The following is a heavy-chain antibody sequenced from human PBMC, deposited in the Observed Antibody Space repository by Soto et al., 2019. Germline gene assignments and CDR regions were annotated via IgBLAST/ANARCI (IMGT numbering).Heavy chain of an antibody. D-gene: IGHD6-6*01. V-gene: IGHV1-18*01. CDR1: GYTFTSYG. Sequence: ASVKVSCKASGYTFTSYGISWVRQALGQGLEWMGWISAYNGNTNYAQKLQGRVTMTTDTSTSTAYMELRSLRSDDTAVYYCASTIAARPSYHFDYWGQGTLVTVSS. CDR2: ISAYNGNT. J-gene: IGHJ4*02. CDR3: ASTIAARPSYHFDY.